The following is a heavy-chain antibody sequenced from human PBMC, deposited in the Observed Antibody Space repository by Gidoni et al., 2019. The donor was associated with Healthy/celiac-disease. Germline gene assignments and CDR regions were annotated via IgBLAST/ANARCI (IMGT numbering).Heavy chain of an antibody. J-gene: IGHJ4*02. CDR2: IRSKANSYAT. D-gene: IGHD1-26*01. V-gene: IGHV3-73*01. CDR3: TRPWSGSRGY. Sequence: EVQLVESGGGLVQPGGSLKLSCAASGFTFSGSAMHWVRQASGKGLEWVSRIRSKANSYATAYAASVKGRFTISRDDSKNTAYLQMNSLKTEDTAVYYCTRPWSGSRGYWGQGTLVTVSS. CDR1: GFTFSGSA.